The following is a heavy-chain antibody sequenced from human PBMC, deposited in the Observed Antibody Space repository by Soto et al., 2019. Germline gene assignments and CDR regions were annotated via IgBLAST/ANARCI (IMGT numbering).Heavy chain of an antibody. CDR1: GGTFSSYA. Sequence: SVKVSCKASGGTFSSYAISWVRQAPGQGLEWMGGIIPIFGTANYAQKFQGRVTITADESTSTAYMELSSLRSEDTAVYYCARGYSSSWVSAGYLDYWGQGTLVTVSS. V-gene: IGHV1-69*13. D-gene: IGHD6-13*01. J-gene: IGHJ4*02. CDR2: IIPIFGTA. CDR3: ARGYSSSWVSAGYLDY.